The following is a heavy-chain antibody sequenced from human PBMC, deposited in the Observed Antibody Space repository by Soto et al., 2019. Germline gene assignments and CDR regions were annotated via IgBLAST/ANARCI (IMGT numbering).Heavy chain of an antibody. V-gene: IGHV4-39*01. Sequence: SETLSLTCSILGDSISDTRFYWGWVRQSPEKGLEWIGSISHDGHAYYNPSLKSRVTLFADTSRNQFSLTMKSVTVADTALYFCAIQVCGDYLGGSWFDPWGQGALVTVSS. CDR1: GDSISDTRFY. CDR2: ISHDGHA. CDR3: AIQVCGDYLGGSWFDP. D-gene: IGHD4-17*01. J-gene: IGHJ5*02.